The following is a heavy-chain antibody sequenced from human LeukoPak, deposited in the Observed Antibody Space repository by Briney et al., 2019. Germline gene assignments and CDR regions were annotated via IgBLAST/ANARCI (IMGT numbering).Heavy chain of an antibody. Sequence: GGSLRLSCAASRFTFSSYAMHWVRQAPGKGLEWVAFIRYDGSNKYYADSVKGRFTISRDNSKNTLYLQMNSLRAEDTAVYYCAALSRGYFDYWGQGTLVTVSS. CDR2: IRYDGSNK. CDR1: RFTFSSYA. CDR3: AALSRGYFDY. J-gene: IGHJ4*02. V-gene: IGHV3-30*02. D-gene: IGHD3-10*01.